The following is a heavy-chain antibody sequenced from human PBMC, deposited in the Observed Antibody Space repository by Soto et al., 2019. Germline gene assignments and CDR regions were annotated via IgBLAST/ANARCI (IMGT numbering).Heavy chain of an antibody. CDR3: ARGVTVFGLVSRFWFDP. J-gene: IGHJ5*02. CDR2: IYNSGIT. D-gene: IGHD3-3*01. V-gene: IGHV4-30-4*01. Sequence: SETLSLTCTVSGGSISSGDYSWSWVRQSPGKGLEWIGHIYNSGITYYNPSLKSRVVISIDTSRNQFSLRLNSLTAAGRAVYFCARGVTVFGLVSRFWFDPWGQGTGVTVAS. CDR1: GGSISSGDYS.